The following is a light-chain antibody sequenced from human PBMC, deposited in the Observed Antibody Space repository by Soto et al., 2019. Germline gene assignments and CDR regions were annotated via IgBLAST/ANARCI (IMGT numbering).Light chain of an antibody. CDR3: QQYYRPWT. CDR1: QSVLYSSNNKNY. Sequence: DIVVTQSPASLAVSLGERATINCKSSQSVLYSSNNKNYLAWYQQKPGQPPKLLIYWASTRESGVPDRFSGSGSGTDFTLTISSLQAGDVAVYYCQQYYRPWTFGQGTKVEIK. CDR2: WAS. V-gene: IGKV4-1*01. J-gene: IGKJ1*01.